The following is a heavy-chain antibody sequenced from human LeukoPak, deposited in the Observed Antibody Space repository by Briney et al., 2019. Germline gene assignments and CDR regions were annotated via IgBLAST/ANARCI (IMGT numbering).Heavy chain of an antibody. V-gene: IGHV1-69*13. CDR1: GYTFTGYN. D-gene: IGHD6-6*01. CDR2: IIPIFGTA. Sequence: SVKVSCKASGYTFTGYNMHWVRQAPGQGLEWMGGIIPIFGTANYAQKFQGRVTITADESTSTAYMELSSLRSEDTAVYYCARDFVIGSSPYWFDPWGQGTLVTVSS. CDR3: ARDFVIGSSPYWFDP. J-gene: IGHJ5*02.